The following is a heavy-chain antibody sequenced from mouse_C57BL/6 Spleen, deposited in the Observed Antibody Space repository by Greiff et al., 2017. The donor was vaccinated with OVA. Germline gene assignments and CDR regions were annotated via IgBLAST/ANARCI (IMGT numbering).Heavy chain of an antibody. Sequence: QVQLQQPGAELVMPGASVKLSCKASGYTFTSYWMHWVKQRPGQGLEWIGEIDPSDSYTNYNQKFKGKSTLTVDKSSSTAYMQLSSLTSEDSAVYYCARSDYTRGYYAMDYWGQGTSVTVSS. CDR3: ARSDYTRGYYAMDY. V-gene: IGHV1-69*01. CDR2: IDPSDSYT. D-gene: IGHD2-12*01. CDR1: GYTFTSYW. J-gene: IGHJ4*01.